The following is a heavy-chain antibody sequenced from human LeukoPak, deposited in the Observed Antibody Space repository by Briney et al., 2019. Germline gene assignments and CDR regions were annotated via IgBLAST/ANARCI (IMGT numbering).Heavy chain of an antibody. J-gene: IGHJ4*02. D-gene: IGHD2/OR15-2a*01. CDR3: VRDVYNSLDF. V-gene: IGHV3-30*02. Sequence: GGSLRLSCAASGFTFSDYAMHWVRQAPGMGLEWVTLIRYDGNNKYYADSVEGRFTISRDNSKNTLYLQMNGLRAEDTAMYYCVRDVYNSLDFWGQGTLVTVSS. CDR1: GFTFSDYA. CDR2: IRYDGNNK.